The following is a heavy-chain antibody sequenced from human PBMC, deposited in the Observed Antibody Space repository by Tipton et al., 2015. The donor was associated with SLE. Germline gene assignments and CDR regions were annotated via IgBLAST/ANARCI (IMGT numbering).Heavy chain of an antibody. D-gene: IGHD2-15*01. J-gene: IGHJ4*02. CDR2: IKQDGSET. V-gene: IGHV3-7*03. CDR1: GFTFSNYW. Sequence: SLRLSCVVSGFTFSNYWMTWVRQAPGKGLEWVANIKQDGSETNYEDSVKGRFTISRANAKNSLYLQMNSLRGDDTAIYYCVPRQVDFDHWGQGTLVSVSS. CDR3: VPRQVDFDH.